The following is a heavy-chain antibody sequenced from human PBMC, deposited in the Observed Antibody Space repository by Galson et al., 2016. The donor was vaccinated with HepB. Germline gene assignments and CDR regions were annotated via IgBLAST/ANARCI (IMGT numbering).Heavy chain of an antibody. CDR3: ARGNNWNYEYFFDS. CDR2: FYHAGNT. V-gene: IGHV4-39*01. J-gene: IGHJ4*02. Sequence: SETLSLTCSVSGGSVTTGIYYWAWIRQPPGKGLEWIGSFYHAGNTYYNPSLKSRVTISFDTAKNPFSLRPTFVTAADTAVYFCARGNNWNYEYFFDSWGRGIVVTVSS. D-gene: IGHD1-7*01. CDR1: GGSVTTGIYY.